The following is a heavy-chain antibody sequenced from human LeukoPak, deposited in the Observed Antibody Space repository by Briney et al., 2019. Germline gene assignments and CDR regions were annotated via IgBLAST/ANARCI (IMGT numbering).Heavy chain of an antibody. CDR2: IIPIFGTA. CDR3: ATFRSSWYGYDAFDI. J-gene: IGHJ3*02. CDR1: GGTFSSYA. D-gene: IGHD6-13*01. V-gene: IGHV1-69*05. Sequence: SVKVSCKASGGTFSSYAISWVRQAPGQGLEWMGGIIPIFGTANYAQKFQGSVTITTDESTSTAYMELSSLRSEDTAVYYCATFRSSWYGYDAFDIWGQGTMVTVSS.